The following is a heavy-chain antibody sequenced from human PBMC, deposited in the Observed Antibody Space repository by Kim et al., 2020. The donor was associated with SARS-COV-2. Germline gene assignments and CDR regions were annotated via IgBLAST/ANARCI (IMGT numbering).Heavy chain of an antibody. D-gene: IGHD1-1*01. CDR2: TSYDGNER. Sequence: GGSLRLSCAASGFDFSAYGLHWVRQAPGKGLEWVAFTSYDGNERYYTDSVRGRFTISRDNFQTTLYLQMETLRPEDTAVYYCARVSTVGRLERYYYGLDVWGQGTTVTVSS. CDR1: GFDFSAYG. V-gene: IGHV3-30-3*01. J-gene: IGHJ6*02. CDR3: ARVSTVGRLERYYYGLDV.